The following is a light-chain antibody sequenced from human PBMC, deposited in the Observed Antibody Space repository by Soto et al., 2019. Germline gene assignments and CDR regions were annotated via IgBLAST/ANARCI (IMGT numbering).Light chain of an antibody. V-gene: IGLV1-44*01. J-gene: IGLJ2*01. Sequence: QSVLTQPPSVSGTPGRRVAISCSGSSSNIGSNTVSWYQQLPGTAPKLLIYSNNQRHSGVPDRFSGSVSGTSASLAISGLQSEDEADYYCATWDDSLNGPVFGGGTKLTVL. CDR3: ATWDDSLNGPV. CDR2: SNN. CDR1: SSNIGSNT.